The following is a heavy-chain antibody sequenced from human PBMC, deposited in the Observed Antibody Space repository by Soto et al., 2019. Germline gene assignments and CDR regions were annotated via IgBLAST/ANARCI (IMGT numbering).Heavy chain of an antibody. D-gene: IGHD3-9*01. V-gene: IGHV3-23*01. J-gene: IGHJ6*02. CDR2: ISGSGGST. CDR1: GFTFSSYA. CDR3: AKGLDIRQNYYYYYGMDV. Sequence: PGGSLRLSCAASGFTFSSYAMSWVRQAPGKGLEWVSAISGSGGSTYYADSVKGRFTISRDNSKNTLYLQMNSLRAEDTAVYYCAKGLDIRQNYYYYYGMDVWGQGTTVTSP.